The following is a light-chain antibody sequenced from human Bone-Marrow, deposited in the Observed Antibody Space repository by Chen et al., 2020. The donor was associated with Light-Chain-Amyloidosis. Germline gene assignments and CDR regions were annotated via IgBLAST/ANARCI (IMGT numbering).Light chain of an antibody. V-gene: IGLV6-57*01. CDR3: QSYQGSSQGV. J-gene: IGLJ3*02. CDR1: SGSIATNS. Sequence: NFMLTHPHSVSESPGKTVIISCTRSSGSIATNSVQWYQQRPGSSPTTVIYEDDQRPSGVPDRFSGSIDRSSNSASLTISGLKTEDEADYYCQSYQGSSQGVFGGGTKLTVL. CDR2: EDD.